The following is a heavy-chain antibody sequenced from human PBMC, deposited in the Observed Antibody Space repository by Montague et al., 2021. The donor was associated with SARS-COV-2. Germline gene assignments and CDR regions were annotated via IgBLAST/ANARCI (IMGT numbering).Heavy chain of an antibody. CDR2: IYYTGNT. CDR1: GGSITNNIDY. D-gene: IGHD3-22*01. Sequence: SETLSLTCTVSGGSITNNIDYWAWIRQPPGKGLEWIGSIYYTGNTYYNPSLKSRVTISVVMSKNHFTLKLSSVAAAETAVYYCARLKRYFDSSGSPSAFDFGGRGTKFTVSS. CDR3: ARLKRYFDSSGSPSAFDF. V-gene: IGHV4-39*02. J-gene: IGHJ3*01.